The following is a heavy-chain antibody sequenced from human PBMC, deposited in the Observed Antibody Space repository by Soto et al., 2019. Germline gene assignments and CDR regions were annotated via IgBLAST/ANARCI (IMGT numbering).Heavy chain of an antibody. CDR2: INPASGHT. CDR1: GYTFTTYA. V-gene: IGHV1-3*01. Sequence: QVQLVQSGAEVKKPGASVKVSCKASGYTFTTYALHWVRQAPGQRPEWMGWINPASGHTKYSKKFQDRVTITRATSASTGYMELSSLRSADTAVYYCGRSVVGATGEILYNAMDVWGQGTTVTVSS. J-gene: IGHJ6*02. CDR3: GRSVVGATGEILYNAMDV. D-gene: IGHD1-26*01.